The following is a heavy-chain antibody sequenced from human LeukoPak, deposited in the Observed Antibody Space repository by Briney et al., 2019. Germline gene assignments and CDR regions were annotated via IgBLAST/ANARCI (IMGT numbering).Heavy chain of an antibody. Sequence: SETLSLTCTVSGGSISSQYWSWIRQPPGKGLEWIAGYIYYSGSTNYNPSLKSRVTISVDSSKNQFSLKLSSVTAADTAVYYCATQNYGDSRGYRLEYWGQGTLVTVSS. CDR3: ATQNYGDSRGYRLEY. CDR1: GGSISSQY. V-gene: IGHV4-59*11. CDR2: IYYSGST. J-gene: IGHJ4*02. D-gene: IGHD3-22*01.